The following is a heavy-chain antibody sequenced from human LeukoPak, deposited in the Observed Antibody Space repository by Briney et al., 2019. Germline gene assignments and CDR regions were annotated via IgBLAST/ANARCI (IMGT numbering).Heavy chain of an antibody. Sequence: PGGSLRLSCAASGFTFSNVWMSWVRQVPGKGLEWVGRIRRKTVGETTDHAAPVKGRFTISRDDSKNTLYLQMNSLKTEDTAVYYCARDSYQDYYGRFDPWGQGTLVIVSS. V-gene: IGHV3-15*01. D-gene: IGHD3-10*01. CDR1: GFTFSNVW. J-gene: IGHJ5*02. CDR2: IRRKTVGETT. CDR3: ARDSYQDYYGRFDP.